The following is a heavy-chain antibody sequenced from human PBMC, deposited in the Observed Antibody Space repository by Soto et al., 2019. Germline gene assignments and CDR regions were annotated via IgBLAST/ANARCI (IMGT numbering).Heavy chain of an antibody. Sequence: EVQLVESGGDLVKPGGSLRLSCAASGFTFSNVRMHWVRQAPGKGLEWVGLIKSKTDGGTTDYAAPVRGRFTISRDDSKNTLYLQEDSLKTEDTAVYYCTTGVGQWLVRDSWGQGTLVTVSS. CDR2: IKSKTDGGTT. D-gene: IGHD6-19*01. CDR3: TTGVGQWLVRDS. J-gene: IGHJ4*02. CDR1: GFTFSNVR. V-gene: IGHV3-15*07.